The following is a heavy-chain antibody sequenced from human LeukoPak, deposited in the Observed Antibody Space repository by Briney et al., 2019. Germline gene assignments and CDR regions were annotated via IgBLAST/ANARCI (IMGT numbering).Heavy chain of an antibody. V-gene: IGHV4-61*01. D-gene: IGHD3-22*01. J-gene: IGHJ3*02. CDR2: IYYSGST. CDR3: ARARNYYDNSGYYYEGDAFDI. CDR1: GGSISSDSYY. Sequence: SETLSLTCTLSGGSISSDSYYWSWIRQPPGKGLEWIGYIYYSGSTNDNPSLKSRVTISVDTSKNQFSLKLRSVTAADTAVYYCARARNYYDNSGYYYEGDAFDIWGQGTMVTVSS.